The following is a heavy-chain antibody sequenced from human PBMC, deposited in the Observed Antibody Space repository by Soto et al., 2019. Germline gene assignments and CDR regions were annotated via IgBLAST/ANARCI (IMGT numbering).Heavy chain of an antibody. CDR1: GFTFISYD. CDR3: ARGKHYDFWSGSGALGNAFDI. CDR2: IGTAGDT. D-gene: IGHD3-3*01. V-gene: IGHV3-13*01. J-gene: IGHJ3*02. Sequence: GGSLRLSCAASGFTFISYDMHWVRQATGKGLEWVSAIGTAGDTYYPGSVKGRFTISRENAKNSLYLQMNSLRAGDTAVYYCARGKHYDFWSGSGALGNAFDIWGQGTMVTVSS.